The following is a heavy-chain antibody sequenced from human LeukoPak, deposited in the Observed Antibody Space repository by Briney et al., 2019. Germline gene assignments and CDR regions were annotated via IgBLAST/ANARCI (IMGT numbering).Heavy chain of an antibody. D-gene: IGHD3-10*01. Sequence: GGSLRLSCAASGFTFDDYAMHWVRQAPGKGLEWVSGISWNSGSIGYADSVKGRFTISRDNAKNSLYLQMNSLRAEDTALYYCATQLRGDFFDIWGQGTMVTVSS. CDR3: ATQLRGDFFDI. CDR1: GFTFDDYA. CDR2: ISWNSGSI. J-gene: IGHJ3*02. V-gene: IGHV3-9*01.